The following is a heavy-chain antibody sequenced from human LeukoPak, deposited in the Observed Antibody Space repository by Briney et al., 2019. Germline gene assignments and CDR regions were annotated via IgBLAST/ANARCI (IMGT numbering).Heavy chain of an antibody. D-gene: IGHD3-3*01. CDR2: IRGSGADK. CDR3: ARANRYYDFWSGYHA. Sequence: GGSLRLSCAASGFSFSTYSMSWVRQAPGKGLEWVSSIRGSGADKYYADSVKGRFSISRDNSQDTLSLQMNSLRAEDTAVYYCARANRYYDFWSGYHAWGQGTMVTVSS. CDR1: GFSFSTYS. J-gene: IGHJ3*01. V-gene: IGHV3-21*01.